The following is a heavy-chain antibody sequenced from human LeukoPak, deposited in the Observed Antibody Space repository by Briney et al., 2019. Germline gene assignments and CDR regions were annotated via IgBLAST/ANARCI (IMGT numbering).Heavy chain of an antibody. CDR2: ISAYNGNT. J-gene: IGHJ6*02. V-gene: IGHV1-18*01. CDR3: ARDTDILPGYGNYGMDV. D-gene: IGHD3-9*01. CDR1: GYTFTSYG. Sequence: ASVKVSCKASGYTFTSYGISWVRQAPGQGLEWMGWISAYNGNTNYAQKLQGRVTMTTDTYTSTAYMELRSLRSDDTAVYYCARDTDILPGYGNYGMDVWGQGTTVTVSS.